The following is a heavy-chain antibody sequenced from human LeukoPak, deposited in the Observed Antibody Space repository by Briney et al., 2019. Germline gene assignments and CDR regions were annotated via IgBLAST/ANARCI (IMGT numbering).Heavy chain of an antibody. V-gene: IGHV3-30*18. J-gene: IGHJ4*02. CDR3: AKDDRGNEAPFDY. CDR2: ISYDGSNK. CDR1: GFTFSSYG. Sequence: TGGSLRLSCAASGFTFSSYGMHWVRQAPGKGLEWVAVISYDGSNKYYADSVKGRFTISRDNSKNTLYLQMNSLRAEDTAVYYCAKDDRGNEAPFDYWGQGTLVTVSS.